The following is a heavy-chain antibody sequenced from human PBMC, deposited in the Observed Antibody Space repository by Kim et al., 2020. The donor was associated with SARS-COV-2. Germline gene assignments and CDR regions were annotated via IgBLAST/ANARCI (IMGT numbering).Heavy chain of an antibody. CDR3: ARDWELRYFDREVAFDI. V-gene: IGHV4-39*07. CDR1: GGSISSSSYY. CDR2: IYYSGST. Sequence: SETLSLTCTVSGGSISSSSYYWGWIRQPPGKGLEWIGSIYYSGSTYYNPSLKSRVTISVDTSKNQFSLKLSSVTAADTAVYYCARDWELRYFDREVAFDIWGQGTMVTVSS. D-gene: IGHD3-9*01. J-gene: IGHJ3*02.